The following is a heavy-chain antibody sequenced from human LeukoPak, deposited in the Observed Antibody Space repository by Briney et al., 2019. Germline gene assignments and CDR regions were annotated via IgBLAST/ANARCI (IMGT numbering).Heavy chain of an antibody. Sequence: PSETLSLTCTVSGGSISSYYWSWIRQPPGKGLEWIGYIYYSGSTNYNPSLKSRVTISVDTSKNQFSLKLSSVTAADTAVYYCARGHYDSSGIIDYWGQGTLVTVSS. CDR1: GGSISSYY. D-gene: IGHD3-22*01. CDR3: ARGHYDSSGIIDY. V-gene: IGHV4-59*01. CDR2: IYYSGST. J-gene: IGHJ4*02.